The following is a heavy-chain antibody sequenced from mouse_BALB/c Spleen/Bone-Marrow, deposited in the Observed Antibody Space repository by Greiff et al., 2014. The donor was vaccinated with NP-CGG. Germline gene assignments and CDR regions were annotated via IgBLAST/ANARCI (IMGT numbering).Heavy chain of an antibody. CDR3: ARRGGYDY. V-gene: IGHV1-22*01. Sequence: VQLKQSGPELVEPGPSVKISCKTSGYTFTEHTMHWVKQSHGKSLEWIGSINPNNGGTSYNQKFKGKATLTVDKSSSTAYMELRSLTSEDSAVYYCARRGGYDYWGQGTTLTVSS. D-gene: IGHD1-2*01. CDR2: INPNNGGT. J-gene: IGHJ2*01. CDR1: GYTFTEHT.